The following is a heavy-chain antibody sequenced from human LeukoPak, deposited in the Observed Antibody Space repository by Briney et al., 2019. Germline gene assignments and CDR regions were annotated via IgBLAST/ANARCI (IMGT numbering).Heavy chain of an antibody. D-gene: IGHD3-10*01. CDR3: AKDRSEWELLPFFDY. Sequence: SVKVSCKASGGTFSSYAISWVRQAPGQGLEWMGGIIPIFGTANYAQKLQGRVTITADESTSTAYMELNSLRAEDTAVYYCAKDRSEWELLPFFDYWGQGTLVTVSS. V-gene: IGHV1-69*13. CDR1: GGTFSSYA. CDR2: IIPIFGTA. J-gene: IGHJ4*02.